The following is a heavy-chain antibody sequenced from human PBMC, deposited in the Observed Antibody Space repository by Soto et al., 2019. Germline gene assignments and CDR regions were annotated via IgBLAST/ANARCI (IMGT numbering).Heavy chain of an antibody. CDR3: ARGEEWFDP. CDR1: GFTFSSYG. Sequence: QVQVVESGGGVVQPGRSLRLSCAASGFTFSSYGMHWVLQAPGKGLERVAVIWDDGSNKYYADSVKGRFTISRDNSKNTLYRQMNSLRAEDPSVYYCARGEEWFDPWGQGTLGTVSS. CDR2: IWDDGSNK. J-gene: IGHJ5*02. V-gene: IGHV3-33*01. D-gene: IGHD1-26*01.